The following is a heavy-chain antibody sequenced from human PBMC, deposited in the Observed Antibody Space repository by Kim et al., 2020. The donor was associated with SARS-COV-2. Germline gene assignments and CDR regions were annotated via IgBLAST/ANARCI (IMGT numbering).Heavy chain of an antibody. CDR3: ARELAAAPPFDY. V-gene: IGHV3-33*05. CDR1: GFTFSSYG. D-gene: IGHD6-13*01. CDR2: ISYVGSNK. J-gene: IGHJ4*02. Sequence: GGSLRLSCAASGFTFSSYGMHWVRQAPGKGLEWVAVISYVGSNKYYADSVKGRFTISRDNSKNTLYLQMNSLRAEDTAVYYCARELAAAPPFDYWGQGTLVTVSS.